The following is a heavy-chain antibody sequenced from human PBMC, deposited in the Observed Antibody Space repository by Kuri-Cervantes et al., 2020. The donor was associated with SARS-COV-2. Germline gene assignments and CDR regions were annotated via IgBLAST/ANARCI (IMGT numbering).Heavy chain of an antibody. D-gene: IGHD7-27*01. Sequence: LTCAASGFTVSSNYMSWVRQAPGKGLEWVSVIYSGGSTYYADSVKGRFTISRDNSKNTLYLQMNSLRAEDTAVYYCARESTGEGAFDIWGQGTMVTVSS. CDR1: GFTVSSNY. V-gene: IGHV3-66*02. J-gene: IGHJ3*02. CDR2: IYSGGST. CDR3: ARESTGEGAFDI.